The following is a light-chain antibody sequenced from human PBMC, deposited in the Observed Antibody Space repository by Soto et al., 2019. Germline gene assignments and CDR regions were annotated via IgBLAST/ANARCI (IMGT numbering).Light chain of an antibody. CDR1: QSLSSNF. CDR2: GAS. J-gene: IGKJ5*01. Sequence: DIVLTQSPVILSLSPGERASLSCGASQSLSSNFLAWYQQKPGQAPRLLIYGASSRATGIPDRFSGTGSETDFTLTINRLEPEDFAVYYCQQYENSPITFGQGTRLEIK. V-gene: IGKV3-20*01. CDR3: QQYENSPIT.